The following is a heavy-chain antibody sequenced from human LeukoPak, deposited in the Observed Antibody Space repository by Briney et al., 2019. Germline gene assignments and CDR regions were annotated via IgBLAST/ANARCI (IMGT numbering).Heavy chain of an antibody. CDR1: GGSISSSSYY. D-gene: IGHD5-24*01. J-gene: IGHJ4*02. Sequence: SETLSLTCTVSGGSISSSSYYWGWIRQPPGKGLEWIGSIYYSGSTYYNPSLKSRVTISVDTSKNQFSLKLSSVTAADTAVYYCARDLRRDGYNYFDYWGQGTLVTVSS. V-gene: IGHV4-39*07. CDR2: IYYSGST. CDR3: ARDLRRDGYNYFDY.